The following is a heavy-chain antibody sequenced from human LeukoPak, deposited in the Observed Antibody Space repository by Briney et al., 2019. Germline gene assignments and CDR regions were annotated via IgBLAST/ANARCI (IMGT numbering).Heavy chain of an antibody. D-gene: IGHD6-13*01. CDR1: GFTFTAYL. J-gene: IGHJ6*02. CDR3: ARDLGSSSQVYYYGMDV. Sequence: GGSLRLSCAASGFTFTAYLIHWVRQAPGKGLEWVAVMSSDGNAMFYADSVKGRFTISRDNSKNTLYLQMNSLRAEDTAVYYCARDLGSSSQVYYYGMDVWGQGTTVTVSS. CDR2: MSSDGNAM. V-gene: IGHV3-30-3*01.